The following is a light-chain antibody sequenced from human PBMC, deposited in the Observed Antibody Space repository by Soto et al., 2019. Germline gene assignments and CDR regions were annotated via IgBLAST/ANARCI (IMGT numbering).Light chain of an antibody. CDR1: QSVSSSY. V-gene: IGKV3-20*01. CDR3: QHYGSSPPIT. CDR2: GAS. J-gene: IGKJ5*01. Sequence: EIVLTQSPGTLSLSPGERATLSCRASQSVSSSYFAWYQQKPGQAPRLLIYGASSRATGIPDRFSGSGSGTDFTLTISRLEPEDFAVYYWQHYGSSPPITFGQGTRLEIK.